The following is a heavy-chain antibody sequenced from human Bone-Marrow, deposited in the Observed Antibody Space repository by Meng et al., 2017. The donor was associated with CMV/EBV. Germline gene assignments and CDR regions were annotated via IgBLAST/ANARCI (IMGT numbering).Heavy chain of an antibody. CDR3: ARRRKLDCSFTSCYTGWFDP. CDR2: IYYSGST. Sequence: QLQLQEWGPGLVKPSETRSLTCPATGAPNRSDSYFGDWIRQPPGKGLEWIGSIYYSGSTYYNSSLKSRVTISVDTSKNQFSLNLRSVTAADTAVYFCARRRKLDCSFTSCYTGWFDPWGQGTLVTVSS. V-gene: IGHV4-39*07. D-gene: IGHD2-2*02. CDR1: GAPNRSDSYF. J-gene: IGHJ5*02.